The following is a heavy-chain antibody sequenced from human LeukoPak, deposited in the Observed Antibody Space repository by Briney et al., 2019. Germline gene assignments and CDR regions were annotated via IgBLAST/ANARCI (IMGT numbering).Heavy chain of an antibody. D-gene: IGHD3-10*01. Sequence: GGSLRLSCAASGFTFSGYWMSWVRQAPGKGLEWVANIKQDGSEKYYVDSVKGRFTISRDNAKNSLYLQMNSLRAEDTAVYYCASKTDYYGSGSYGYWGQGTLVTVSS. J-gene: IGHJ4*02. V-gene: IGHV3-7*01. CDR1: GFTFSGYW. CDR3: ASKTDYYGSGSYGY. CDR2: IKQDGSEK.